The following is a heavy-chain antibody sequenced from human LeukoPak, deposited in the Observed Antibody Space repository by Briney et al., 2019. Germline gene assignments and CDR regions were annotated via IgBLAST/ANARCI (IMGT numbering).Heavy chain of an antibody. CDR3: ASLRERSYYARGFDY. CDR1: GGSISSSDW. J-gene: IGHJ4*02. CDR2: IHNNGRT. V-gene: IGHV4-4*02. Sequence: SETLSLTCAVSGGSISSSDWWSWVRQPPGKGLEWIGEIHNNGRTNYNPSLKSRVTISVDTSKNQFSLKLSSVTAANTAVYYCASLRERSYYARGFDYWGQGTLVTVSS. D-gene: IGHD3-3*01.